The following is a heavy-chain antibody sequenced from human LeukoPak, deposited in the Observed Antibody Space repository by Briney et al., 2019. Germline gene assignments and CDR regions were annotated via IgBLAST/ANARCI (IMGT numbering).Heavy chain of an antibody. CDR1: GFTFGNSW. V-gene: IGHV3-74*01. J-gene: IGHJ3*01. CDR2: INADGSTT. Sequence: GSLRLSCAASGFTFGNSWVHWVRHAPGKGLVWVSLINADGSTTIYADSVKGRFTISRDNARNTLSLEMNSLTIEDTAVYYCIVVVEPPDSDGFDVWGQGTMITVSS. D-gene: IGHD1-14*01. CDR3: IVVVEPPDSDGFDV.